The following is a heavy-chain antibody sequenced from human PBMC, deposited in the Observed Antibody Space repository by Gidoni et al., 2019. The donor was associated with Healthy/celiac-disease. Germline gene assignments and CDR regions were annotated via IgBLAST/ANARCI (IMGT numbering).Heavy chain of an antibody. CDR2: IYYSGST. CDR1: GGSISSYY. CDR3: AGGGGNSLFDY. D-gene: IGHD2-21*02. V-gene: IGHV4-59*01. J-gene: IGHJ4*02. Sequence: QVQLQESGPGLVKPSETLSLTCTVSGGSISSYYWSWIRQPPGKGLEWIGYIYYSGSTTYNPSLKSRVTISVDTSKNQFSRKLSSVTAADTAVYYCAGGGGNSLFDYWGQGTLVTVSS.